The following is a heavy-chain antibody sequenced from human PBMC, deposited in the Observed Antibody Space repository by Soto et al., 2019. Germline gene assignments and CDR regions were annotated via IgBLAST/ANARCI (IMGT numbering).Heavy chain of an antibody. CDR3: ATIAATRSSDY. CDR1: GASVNSGAYY. J-gene: IGHJ4*02. D-gene: IGHD6-13*01. V-gene: IGHV4-31*03. CDR2: IYYSGNT. Sequence: QVQLQESGPGLVEPSQTLSLTCTVSGASVNSGAYYWSWIRQHPGKGLEWIGYIYYSGNTYYNPSLKSRLTISIDTSENRFSLKLSSVTAADTAVYYCATIAATRSSDYWGQGTLVTVSS.